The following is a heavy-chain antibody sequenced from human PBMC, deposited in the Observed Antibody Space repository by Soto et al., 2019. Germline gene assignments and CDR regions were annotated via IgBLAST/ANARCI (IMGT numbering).Heavy chain of an antibody. D-gene: IGHD2-15*01. CDR1: GFIFNTYS. V-gene: IGHV3-48*02. Sequence: GGSLRLSCAASGFIFNTYSMNWVRQAPGKGLEWVSYISGSSQTIFYADSVRGRYTISRDNANNSTYLQMVSLRDEDTAVYYCARTLSWRRGPFDSWGQGTLVTVSS. CDR2: ISGSSQTI. CDR3: ARTLSWRRGPFDS. J-gene: IGHJ4*02.